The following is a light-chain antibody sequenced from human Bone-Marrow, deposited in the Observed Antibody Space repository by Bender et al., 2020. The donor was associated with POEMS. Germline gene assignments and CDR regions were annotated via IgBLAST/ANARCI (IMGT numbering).Light chain of an antibody. CDR1: STDIGTYNL. V-gene: IGLV2-23*02. CDR2: EVN. CDR3: CSFAGSSGFV. Sequence: QSALTQPASVSGSPGQSITISCIGSSTDIGTYNLVSWYQQHPGKAPTLLIYEVNRRPSGVSNRFSGSKSGNTASLTISGLQAEDETDYHCCSFAGSSGFVFGTGTKVTVL. J-gene: IGLJ1*01.